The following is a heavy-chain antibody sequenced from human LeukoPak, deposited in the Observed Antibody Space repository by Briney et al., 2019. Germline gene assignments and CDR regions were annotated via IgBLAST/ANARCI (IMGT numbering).Heavy chain of an antibody. CDR1: GYSFTKYW. Sequence: GESLKISCKGSGYSFTKYWIGWVRQMPGKGLEWMGIIYPDDSDTRYSPSFQGQVTISADKSISTAYLQWSSLKASDTAMFYCARSRTGTTVIDYWGQGTLVTFSS. J-gene: IGHJ4*02. V-gene: IGHV5-51*01. D-gene: IGHD1-7*01. CDR3: ARSRTGTTVIDY. CDR2: IYPDDSDT.